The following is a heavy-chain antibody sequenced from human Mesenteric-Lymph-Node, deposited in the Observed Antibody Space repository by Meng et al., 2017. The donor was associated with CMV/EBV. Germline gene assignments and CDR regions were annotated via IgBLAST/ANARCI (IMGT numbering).Heavy chain of an antibody. D-gene: IGHD3-10*01. Sequence: SVKVSCKASGGTFSSYAISWVRQAPGQGLEWMGGIIPIFGTANYAQKFQGRVTITTDESTSTAYMELSSLRSEDTAVYYCARDMGSFGGDAFDIWGQGTMVTVSS. CDR1: GGTFSSYA. CDR3: ARDMGSFGGDAFDI. J-gene: IGHJ3*02. CDR2: IIPIFGTA. V-gene: IGHV1-69*05.